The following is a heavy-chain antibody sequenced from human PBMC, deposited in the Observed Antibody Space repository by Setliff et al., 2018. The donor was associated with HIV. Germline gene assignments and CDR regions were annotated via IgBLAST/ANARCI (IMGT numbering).Heavy chain of an antibody. CDR1: GYTFTDYY. J-gene: IGHJ4*02. CDR2: IHPSSGGT. Sequence: ASVKVSCKASGYTFTDYYMHWVRQAPGQGLEWMGWIHPSSGGTNYAQKFQGRVTITADESTSTAYMELSSLRSEDTAVYYCARVALVGYCGGDCPYYFDYWGQGTLVTVSS. CDR3: ARVALVGYCGGDCPYYFDY. D-gene: IGHD2-21*01. V-gene: IGHV1-2*02.